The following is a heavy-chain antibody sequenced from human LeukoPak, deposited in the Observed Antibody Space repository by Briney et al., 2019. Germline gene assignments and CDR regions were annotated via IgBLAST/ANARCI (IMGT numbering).Heavy chain of an antibody. CDR1: GGSISSYY. V-gene: IGHV4-59*01. CDR2: IYYSGST. Sequence: PSETLSLTCTVSGGSISSYYWGWIRQPPGKGLEWIGYIYYSGSTNYNPSLKSRVTISVDTSKNQFSLKLSSVTAADTAVYYCARAYGDYVRWFDPWGQGTLVTVSS. D-gene: IGHD4-17*01. CDR3: ARAYGDYVRWFDP. J-gene: IGHJ5*02.